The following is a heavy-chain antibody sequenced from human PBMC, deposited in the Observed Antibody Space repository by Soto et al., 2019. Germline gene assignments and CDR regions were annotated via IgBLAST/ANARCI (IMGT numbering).Heavy chain of an antibody. J-gene: IGHJ6*03. V-gene: IGHV3-74*01. CDR2: IDKVGTDS. CDR3: ARGWFGPDV. Sequence: EVQLVESGGGLVQPGGSLRLSCAASEFTFSGRSVHWVRQAPGKGLVWVSGIDKVGTDSTYADSVKGRFTSSRDNAKNTVYLQFTSLRVEDTAVYYCARGWFGPDVWGKGTTVTVSS. CDR1: EFTFSGRS. D-gene: IGHD3-10*01.